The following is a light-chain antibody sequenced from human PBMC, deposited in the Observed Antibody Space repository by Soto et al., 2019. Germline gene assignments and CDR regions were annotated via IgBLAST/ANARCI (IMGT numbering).Light chain of an antibody. CDR2: DAS. CDR1: QSISSN. CDR3: QQYNNWPPQYT. Sequence: EIVMTQSPVTLSVSPGERATLSCRASQSISSNLAWYQQKPGQAPRLLIYDASTRATGIPARFSGSGSGTEFTLIISSLQSEDFAVYYCQQYNNWPPQYTFGQGTKLEIK. V-gene: IGKV3-15*01. J-gene: IGKJ2*01.